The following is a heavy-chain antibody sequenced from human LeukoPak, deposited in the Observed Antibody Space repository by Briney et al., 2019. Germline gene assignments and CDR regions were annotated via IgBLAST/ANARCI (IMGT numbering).Heavy chain of an antibody. CDR2: ISAYNGNT. Sequence: ASVKVSCKASGYTFTSYDINWVRQAPGQGLEWTGWISAYNGNTNYAQKLQGRVTMTTDTSTSTAYMELRSLRSDDTAVYYCARLTLQLWLNYWGQGTLVTFSS. V-gene: IGHV1-18*01. J-gene: IGHJ4*02. D-gene: IGHD5-18*01. CDR1: GYTFTSYD. CDR3: ARLTLQLWLNY.